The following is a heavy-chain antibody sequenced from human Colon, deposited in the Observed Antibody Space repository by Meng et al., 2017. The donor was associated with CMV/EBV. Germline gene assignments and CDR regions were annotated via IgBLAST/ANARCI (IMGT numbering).Heavy chain of an antibody. D-gene: IGHD1-1*01. Sequence: SETLSLTCPVSGDSIRSHYWSWIRQPPGKGLEWMGYIYYSGGATYSPSLRSRITISVDTSKNQFSLNLRSVTAADTAMYFCARGLGHASNNSLDYWGQGTLVTVSS. CDR2: IYYSGGA. CDR1: GDSIRSHY. CDR3: ARGLGHASNNSLDY. V-gene: IGHV4-59*11. J-gene: IGHJ4*02.